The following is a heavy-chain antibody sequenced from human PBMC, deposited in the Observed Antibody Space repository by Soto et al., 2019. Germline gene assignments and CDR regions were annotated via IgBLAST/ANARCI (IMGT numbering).Heavy chain of an antibody. V-gene: IGHV4-30-4*01. D-gene: IGHD2-21*02. J-gene: IGHJ4*02. CDR2: IYYSGST. CDR3: AICGGNSVYFDY. Sequence: QVQLQESGPGLVQPSQTLSLTCTVSGGSIRSGDYYWSWISKPPGTGLEWIGYIYYSGSTYYNQSLKSRVNISVDPSNNQFSLKLSSVTAADTAVYYCAICGGNSVYFDYWGQGTRVTVSS. CDR1: GGSIRSGDYY.